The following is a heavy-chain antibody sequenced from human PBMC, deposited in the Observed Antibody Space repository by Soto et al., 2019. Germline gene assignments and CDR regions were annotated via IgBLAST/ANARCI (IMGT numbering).Heavy chain of an antibody. CDR1: GFTFSSYA. CDR2: ISYDGSNK. CDR3: ARDQRPYGRTPVGY. D-gene: IGHD3-10*02. V-gene: IGHV3-30-3*01. Sequence: QVQLVESGGGVVQPGRSLRLSCAASGFTFSSYAMHWVRQAPGKGLEWVAVISYDGSNKYYADSVKGRFTISRDNSRNALYLQMNSLSAEDTAVYYCARDQRPYGRTPVGYWGQGTLVTVSS. J-gene: IGHJ4*02.